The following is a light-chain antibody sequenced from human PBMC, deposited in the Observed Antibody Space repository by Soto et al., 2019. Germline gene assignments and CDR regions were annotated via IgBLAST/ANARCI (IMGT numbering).Light chain of an antibody. CDR1: QSVSNW. CDR3: QQYDSYSS. J-gene: IGKJ1*01. Sequence: DIQMTQSPSTLSSSLGERVTITCRASQSVSNWLAWYQQKPGKAPNLLIYDVSSLESGVPSRFSGIGSGTEFILTISSLKPDDFATYYCQQYDSYSSFGQGTKVDIK. CDR2: DVS. V-gene: IGKV1-5*01.